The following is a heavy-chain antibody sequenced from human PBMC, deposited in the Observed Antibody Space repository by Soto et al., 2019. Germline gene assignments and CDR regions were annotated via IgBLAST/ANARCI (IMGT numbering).Heavy chain of an antibody. CDR2: SSGSGSGGST. CDR3: AKDRDDYRNYVFDY. D-gene: IGHD4-4*01. V-gene: IGHV3-23*01. CDR1: GFTFTKYA. J-gene: IGHJ4*02. Sequence: EVQLLESGGGLVQPGGSLRLSCAASGFTFTKYAMTWVRQAPGKGLEWVSISSGSGSGGSTNYADSVKGRFTISRDNSKNTLYLQMNSLRVEDTAVYYCAKDRDDYRNYVFDYWGQGTLVTVSS.